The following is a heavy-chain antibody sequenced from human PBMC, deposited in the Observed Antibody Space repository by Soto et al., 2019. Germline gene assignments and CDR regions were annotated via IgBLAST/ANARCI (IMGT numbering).Heavy chain of an antibody. CDR1: GFSFGSYA. J-gene: IGHJ4*02. V-gene: IGHV3-23*01. Sequence: LRLSCAASGFSFGSYALSWVRQAPGKGLELVSTIRGSDGKTFYAGSVKGRFAIPRDTSQSTLYPQMNSRRSDDTALYYCARWSYLDYWGQGIRVTVSS. D-gene: IGHD3-3*01. CDR3: ARWSYLDY. CDR2: IRGSDGKT.